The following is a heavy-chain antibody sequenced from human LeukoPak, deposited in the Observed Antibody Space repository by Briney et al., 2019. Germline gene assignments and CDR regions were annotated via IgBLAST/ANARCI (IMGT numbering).Heavy chain of an antibody. Sequence: ASVKVSCKASGCTFTSYDINWVRQATGQGLEWMGWMNPNSGNTGYAQKFQGRVTMTRNTSISTAYMELSSLRSEDTAVYYCARGRVFLNWFDPWGQGTLVTVSS. CDR2: MNPNSGNT. J-gene: IGHJ5*02. V-gene: IGHV1-8*01. D-gene: IGHD3-3*01. CDR1: GCTFTSYD. CDR3: ARGRVFLNWFDP.